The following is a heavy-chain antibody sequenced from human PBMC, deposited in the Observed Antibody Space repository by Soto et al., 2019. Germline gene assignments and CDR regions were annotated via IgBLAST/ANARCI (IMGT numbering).Heavy chain of an antibody. V-gene: IGHV3-23*01. D-gene: IGHD2-21*02. CDR1: GFTFSSYA. CDR3: AKIRGHIVVVTDFGAFDI. CDR2: ISGSGGST. J-gene: IGHJ3*02. Sequence: GGSLRLSCAASGFTFSSYAMSWVRQAPGKGLEWVSAISGSGGSTYYADSVKGRFTISRDNSKNTLYLQMNSLRAEDTAVYYCAKIRGHIVVVTDFGAFDIWGQGTMVTVSS.